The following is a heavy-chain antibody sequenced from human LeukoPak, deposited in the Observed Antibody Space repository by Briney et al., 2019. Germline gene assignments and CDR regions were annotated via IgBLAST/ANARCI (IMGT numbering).Heavy chain of an antibody. J-gene: IGHJ2*01. CDR3: AREGLELRPHYWYFDL. Sequence: SQTLSLTCTVSGGSISSGSYYWSWIRQPAGKGLEWIGRIYTSGSTNYNPSLKSRVTISVDTSKNQFSLKLSSVTAADTAVYYCAREGLELRPHYWYFDLWGRGTLVTVSS. CDR2: IYTSGST. V-gene: IGHV4-61*02. D-gene: IGHD1-7*01. CDR1: GGSISSGSYY.